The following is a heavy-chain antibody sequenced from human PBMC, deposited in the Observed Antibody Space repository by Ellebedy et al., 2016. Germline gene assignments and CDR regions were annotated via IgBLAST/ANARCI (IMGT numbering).Heavy chain of an antibody. J-gene: IGHJ6*02. CDR2: IRQDGSEK. Sequence: GESLKISCAASGFTFSRYWMSWVRQAPGKGLEWVANIRQDGSEKYYVDSVKGRFTISRDNAKNSLYLQMNSLRAEDTAVYYCARDPGYYYYGMDVWGQGTTVTVSS. V-gene: IGHV3-7*01. CDR1: GFTFSRYW. CDR3: ARDPGYYYYGMDV.